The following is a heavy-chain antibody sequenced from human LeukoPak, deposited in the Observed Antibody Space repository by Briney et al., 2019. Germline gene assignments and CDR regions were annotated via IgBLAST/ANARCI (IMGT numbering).Heavy chain of an antibody. CDR2: INHSGST. CDR1: GGSFSGYY. V-gene: IGHV4-34*01. J-gene: IGHJ4*02. Sequence: SETLSLTCAVYGGSFSGYYRSWIRQPPGKGLEWIGEINHSGSTNYNPSLKSRVTISVDTSKNQFSLKLSSVTAADTAVYYCARASHARTTVASGTYYFDYWGQGTLVTVSS. D-gene: IGHD4-23*01. CDR3: ARASHARTTVASGTYYFDY.